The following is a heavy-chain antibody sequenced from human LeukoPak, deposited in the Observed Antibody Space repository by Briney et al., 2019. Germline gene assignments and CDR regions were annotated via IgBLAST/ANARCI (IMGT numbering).Heavy chain of an antibody. CDR3: ARGGGYCSGRSCFLDAFHI. CDR2: FYYIWNT. CDR1: DDCKSTYH. J-gene: IGHJ3*02. Sequence: SDPVSLMCTVSDDCKSTYHERGPRGSRGKARVGIRYFYYIWNTNYSPSLKSRVTISLDTSNNPFSLKMSCVTAADTAVYYCARGGGYCSGRSCFLDAFHIWGQGTVVTVSS. V-gene: IGHV4-59*13. D-gene: IGHD2-15*01.